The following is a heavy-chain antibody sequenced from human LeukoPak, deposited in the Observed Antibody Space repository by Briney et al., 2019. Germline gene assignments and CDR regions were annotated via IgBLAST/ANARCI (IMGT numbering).Heavy chain of an antibody. CDR3: ARGGTGATRDDTFDI. CDR2: ISSGSSVI. Sequence: PGRSLRLSCAASGFTFSSYGMHWVRQAPRKGLEWVSSISSGSSVIFYADSVKGRFTISRDNAKNSLYLQMNSLRAEDTAVYYCARGGTGATRDDTFDIWGQGAMVFVSS. J-gene: IGHJ3*02. V-gene: IGHV3-21*01. D-gene: IGHD1-7*01. CDR1: GFTFSSYG.